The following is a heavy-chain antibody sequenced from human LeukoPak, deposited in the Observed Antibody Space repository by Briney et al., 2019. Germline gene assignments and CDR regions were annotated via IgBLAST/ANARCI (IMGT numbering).Heavy chain of an antibody. D-gene: IGHD3-10*01. CDR2: ISAYKGNT. V-gene: IGHV1-18*04. J-gene: IGHJ3*01. Sequence: ASVKVSCKASGYTFTGYYMHWVRQAPGQGLDWMEWISAYKGNTYYAQKLQGRSTMTTDTSTSTAYMELRSLRSDDTAIYYCARDLYYYGSGSYYDVFDVWGQGTMVTVSS. CDR3: ARDLYYYGSGSYYDVFDV. CDR1: GYTFTGYY.